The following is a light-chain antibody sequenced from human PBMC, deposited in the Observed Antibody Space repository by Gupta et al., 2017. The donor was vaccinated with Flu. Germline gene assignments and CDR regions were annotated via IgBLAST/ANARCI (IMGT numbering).Light chain of an antibody. CDR1: QNINRW. J-gene: IGKJ2*01. Sequence: DIQMTQSPSTLSASIGDTVTITCRASQNINRWLVWYQQKPGKAPKLLIYEASILETGVPSRFNGSGSGTEFTLTISSLQPDDFATYYCQQDDFLYTFGQWTKMEIK. CDR2: EAS. CDR3: QQDDFLYT. V-gene: IGKV1-5*03.